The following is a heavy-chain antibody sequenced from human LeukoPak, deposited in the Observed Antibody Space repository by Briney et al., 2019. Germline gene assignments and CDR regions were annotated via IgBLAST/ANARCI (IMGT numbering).Heavy chain of an antibody. D-gene: IGHD1-14*01. Sequence: GGSLRLSCAASGLTFSSYNMNWVRQAPGKGLEWVSFISSSSSYIYYADSVKGRFTISGDNAKNSLFLQMNSLRAEDTAVYYCARGTPTTRDFDSWGQGTLVTVSS. J-gene: IGHJ4*02. CDR2: ISSSSSYI. V-gene: IGHV3-21*01. CDR3: ARGTPTTRDFDS. CDR1: GLTFSSYN.